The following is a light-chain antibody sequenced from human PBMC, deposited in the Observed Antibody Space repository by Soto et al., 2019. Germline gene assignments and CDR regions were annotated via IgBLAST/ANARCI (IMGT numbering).Light chain of an antibody. CDR3: ATWDDSVYV. J-gene: IGLJ1*01. V-gene: IGLV1-47*01. CDR1: SSNIDTIY. Sequence: SVGHQPPATVWTPGLAVSFTCSGNSSNIDTIYVYWYQQLPGTAPKLVIYRNNQRPSGVPDRFSGSKSGTSASLAISGLRSEDEADYFCATWDDSVYVFGTGTKVTVL. CDR2: RNN.